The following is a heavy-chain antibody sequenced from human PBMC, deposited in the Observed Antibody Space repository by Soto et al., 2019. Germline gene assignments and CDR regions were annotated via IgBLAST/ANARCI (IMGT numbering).Heavy chain of an antibody. CDR1: GFTVSSYW. CDR2: IKQDGSEK. D-gene: IGHD5-12*01. V-gene: IGHV3-7*01. J-gene: IGHJ3*02. Sequence: GGSLRLSCAASGFTVSSYWMSWVRQAPGKGLEWVAKIKQDGSEKYDVDSVKGRFTISRDNAKNSLYLQMNSLRAEDTAVYYCARDYDDAFDIWGQGTMVTVSS. CDR3: ARDYDDAFDI.